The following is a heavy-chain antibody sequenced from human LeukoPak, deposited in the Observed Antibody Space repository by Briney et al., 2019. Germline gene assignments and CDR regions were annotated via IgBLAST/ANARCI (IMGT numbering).Heavy chain of an antibody. CDR2: MNPNSGNA. CDR1: GYTFTIYD. V-gene: IGHV1-8*01. CDR3: AISRVVRAARFAFDI. J-gene: IGHJ3*02. Sequence: ASVKVSCKASGYTFTIYDINWVRQVPGQGLEWMGWMNPNSGNAGYAQMFQGGVTMTRDTSINTAYVELSSLRSEDTAVYYCAISRVVRAARFAFDIWGQGTMITVSS. D-gene: IGHD2-15*01.